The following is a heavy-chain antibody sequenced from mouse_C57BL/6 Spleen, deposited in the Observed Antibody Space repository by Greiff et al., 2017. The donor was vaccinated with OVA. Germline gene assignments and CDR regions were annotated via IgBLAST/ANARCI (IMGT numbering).Heavy chain of an antibody. CDR3: ASPHSPGYGAWFAY. J-gene: IGHJ3*01. Sequence: VQLQQPGAELVKPGASVKMSCKASGYTFTSYWITWVKQRPGQGLEWIGDIYPGSGSTNYNEKFKSKATLTVDTSSSTAYMQLSSLTSADSAVYYCASPHSPGYGAWFAYWGQGTLVTVSA. D-gene: IGHD3-2*02. CDR2: IYPGSGST. CDR1: GYTFTSYW. V-gene: IGHV1-55*01.